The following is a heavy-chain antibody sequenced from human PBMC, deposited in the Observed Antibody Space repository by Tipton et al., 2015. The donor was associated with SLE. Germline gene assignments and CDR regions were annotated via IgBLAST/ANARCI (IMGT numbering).Heavy chain of an antibody. CDR1: GGSIGSGSYY. CDR2: IYSRGSM. CDR3: ARPDCGDYVSGGFDI. V-gene: IGHV4-61*02. D-gene: IGHD4-17*01. Sequence: TLSLTCTVSGGSIGSGSYYWTWIRQPVGKGPEWIGRIYSRGSMNYNPSLKSRVTISLDTSTNRFSLDLTSVTAADTAVYYCARPDCGDYVSGGFDIWGQGTMVTVSA. J-gene: IGHJ3*02.